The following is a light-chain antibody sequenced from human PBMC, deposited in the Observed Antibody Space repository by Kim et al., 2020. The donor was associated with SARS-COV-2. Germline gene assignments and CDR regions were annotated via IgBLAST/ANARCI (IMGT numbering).Light chain of an antibody. CDR3: QQTYSDPPVT. CDR2: AAS. J-gene: IGKJ4*01. CDR1: QSIMKY. Sequence: SVGDIVTITCRASQSIMKYLSWYQQKPGKAPKLLIYAASSLQSGVPSRFSGSGSGTDFTLTISSLQPEDFATYYCQQTYSDPPVTFGGGTKVDIK. V-gene: IGKV1-39*01.